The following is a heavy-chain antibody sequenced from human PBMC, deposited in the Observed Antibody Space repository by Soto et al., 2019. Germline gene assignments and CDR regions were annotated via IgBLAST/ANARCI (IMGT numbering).Heavy chain of an antibody. Sequence: GASVKVSCKASGYTFTSYGISWVRQAPGQGLEWMGWISAYNGNTNYAQKLQGRVTMTTDTSTSTAYMELRSLRSDDTAVYYCAFLVEYSSSVWFDPWGQGTLVTVSS. J-gene: IGHJ5*02. CDR1: GYTFTSYG. V-gene: IGHV1-18*01. D-gene: IGHD6-6*01. CDR3: AFLVEYSSSVWFDP. CDR2: ISAYNGNT.